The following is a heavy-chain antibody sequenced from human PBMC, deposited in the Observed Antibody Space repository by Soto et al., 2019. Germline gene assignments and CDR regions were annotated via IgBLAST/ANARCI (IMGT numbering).Heavy chain of an antibody. D-gene: IGHD5-18*01. V-gene: IGHV4-59*01. CDR3: SRGILV. Sequence: SETLSLTCTVSGDSNSSYYWSWIRQSPWKGLEWIGYISYSGSTTYNPSLKSRVTISLHTSNNQFSLTLDSVTAADTAVYYCSRGILVWGQGALVTVSS. J-gene: IGHJ4*02. CDR1: GDSNSSYY. CDR2: ISYSGST.